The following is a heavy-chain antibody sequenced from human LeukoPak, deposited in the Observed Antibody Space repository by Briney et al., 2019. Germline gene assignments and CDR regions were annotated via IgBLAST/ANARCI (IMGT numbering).Heavy chain of an antibody. Sequence: PSETLSLTCAVYGGSFSGYYWSWIRQPPGQGLERIGEINHSGSTNYNPSLKSRVTISVDTSKNQFSLKLSSVTAADTAVYYCARARGSMVRGVKHDGWFDPWGQGTLVTVSS. CDR3: ARARGSMVRGVKHDGWFDP. D-gene: IGHD3-10*01. V-gene: IGHV4-34*01. CDR1: GGSFSGYY. J-gene: IGHJ5*02. CDR2: INHSGST.